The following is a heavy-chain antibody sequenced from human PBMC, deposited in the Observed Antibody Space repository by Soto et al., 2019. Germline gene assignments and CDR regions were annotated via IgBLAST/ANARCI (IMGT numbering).Heavy chain of an antibody. J-gene: IGHJ4*02. Sequence: QVQLVQSGAEVKTPGSSVKVSCKASGGTLSDYAISWVRQAPGQGLEWMGGIMPTVDSANYAQNFQGRVTITADKSTNTAYLELTSLSSEDTAVYYCARAAKRYFDSWGQGTQVTVSS. V-gene: IGHV1-69*06. CDR1: GGTLSDYA. CDR3: ARAAKRYFDS. CDR2: IMPTVDSA.